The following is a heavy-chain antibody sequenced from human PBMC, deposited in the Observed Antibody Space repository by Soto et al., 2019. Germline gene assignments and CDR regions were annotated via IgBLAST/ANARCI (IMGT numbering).Heavy chain of an antibody. CDR3: AKDPTTWTHANEPWFDP. D-gene: IGHD5-12*01. CDR1: GFTFSSYA. J-gene: IGHJ5*02. Sequence: EVQLLESGGGLVQPGGSLRLSCAASGFTFSSYAMSWVRQAPGKGLEWVSAISRSGGSTYYADSVKGRFTISRDNSKNTLYLHMNSLRAEDTAVYYCAKDPTTWTHANEPWFDPWGQGTLVTVSS. V-gene: IGHV3-23*01. CDR2: ISRSGGST.